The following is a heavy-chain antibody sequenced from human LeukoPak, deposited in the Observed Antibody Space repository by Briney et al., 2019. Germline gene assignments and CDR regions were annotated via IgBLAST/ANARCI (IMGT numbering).Heavy chain of an antibody. CDR1: GGSISSYY. Sequence: SETLSLTCTVSGGSISSYYWSWIRQPPGKGLEWIGYIYYSGSTNYNPSLKSRVTISVDTSKNQFSLKLSSVTAADTAVYYCARVGMITADAFDIWGQGTMVTVPS. J-gene: IGHJ3*02. V-gene: IGHV4-59*01. D-gene: IGHD3-16*01. CDR2: IYYSGST. CDR3: ARVGMITADAFDI.